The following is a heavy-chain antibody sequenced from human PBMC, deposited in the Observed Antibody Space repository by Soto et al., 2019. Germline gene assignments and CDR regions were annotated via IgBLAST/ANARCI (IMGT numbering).Heavy chain of an antibody. D-gene: IGHD1-26*01. CDR2: IYHSGST. J-gene: IGHJ4*02. V-gene: IGHV4-30-2*01. CDR3: ASRPIYSDNYLYYFDY. Sequence: SETLSLTCAVSGGSIISGGYSCSWIRQPPGKGLEWIGYIYHSGSTYYNPSLKSRVTISVDRSKNQFSLKLSSVTAADTAVYYCASRPIYSDNYLYYFDYWGQGTLVTVSS. CDR1: GGSIISGGYS.